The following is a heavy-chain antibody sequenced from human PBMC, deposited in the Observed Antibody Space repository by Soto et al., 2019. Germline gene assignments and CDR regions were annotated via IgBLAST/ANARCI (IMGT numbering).Heavy chain of an antibody. D-gene: IGHD2-2*01. Sequence: PGEPLKISCKGSGYSFTSYWLRWERQMPGKGLEWMGFIYPRHCDTRYSPSFQGQGTISADKSINTAYLQWSGLKASDTAMYYCVMLIVTAAPAGWFVPWGQGTLVTVPQ. CDR2: IYPRHCDT. V-gene: IGHV5-51*01. CDR1: GYSFTSYW. J-gene: IGHJ5*02. CDR3: VMLIVTAAPAGWFVP.